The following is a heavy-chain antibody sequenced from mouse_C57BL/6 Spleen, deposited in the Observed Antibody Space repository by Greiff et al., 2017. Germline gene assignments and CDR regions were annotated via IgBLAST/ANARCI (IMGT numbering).Heavy chain of an antibody. Sequence: VQLQQPGAELVMPGASVKLSCKASGYTFPSYWMHWVKQRPGPGLEWIGEIDPSDSYTNYHQKFKGKSTLTVDKSSSTAYMQLNSLTSEDSAVYYGAIWDVGNYFDYWGQGTTLTVSS. CDR1: GYTFPSYW. CDR3: AIWDVGNYFDY. V-gene: IGHV1-69*01. CDR2: IDPSDSYT. D-gene: IGHD4-1*01. J-gene: IGHJ2*01.